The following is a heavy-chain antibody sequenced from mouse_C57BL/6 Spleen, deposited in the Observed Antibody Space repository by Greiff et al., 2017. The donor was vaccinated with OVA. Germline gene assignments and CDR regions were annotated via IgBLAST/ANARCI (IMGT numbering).Heavy chain of an antibody. CDR3: AREGIYYDCDWFAY. D-gene: IGHD2-4*01. CDR2: ISDGGSYT. V-gene: IGHV5-4*01. Sequence: EVKLVESGGGLVKPGGSLKLSCAASGFTFSSYAMSWVRQTPEKRLEWVATISDGGSYTYYPDNVKGRFTISRDNAKNNLYMQMSHLKSEDTAMYYCAREGIYYDCDWFAYWGQGILVTVSA. CDR1: GFTFSSYA. J-gene: IGHJ3*01.